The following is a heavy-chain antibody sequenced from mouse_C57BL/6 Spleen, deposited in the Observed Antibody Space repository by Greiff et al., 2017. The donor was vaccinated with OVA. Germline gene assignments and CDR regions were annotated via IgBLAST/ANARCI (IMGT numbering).Heavy chain of an antibody. Sequence: EVQLVESEGGLVQPGRSMKLSCTASGFTFSDYYMAWVRQVPEKGLEWVANINYDGSSTYYLDSLKSRFIISRDNAKNILYLQMSSLKSEDTATYYCARDHQLYAMDYWGQGTSVTVSS. D-gene: IGHD3-1*01. CDR1: GFTFSDYY. CDR3: ARDHQLYAMDY. V-gene: IGHV5-16*01. CDR2: INYDGSST. J-gene: IGHJ4*01.